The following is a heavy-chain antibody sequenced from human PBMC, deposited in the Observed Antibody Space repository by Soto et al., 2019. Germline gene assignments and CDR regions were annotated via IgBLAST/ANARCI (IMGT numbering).Heavy chain of an antibody. CDR3: ARDASYYSLWSGYYPSRNGMDV. D-gene: IGHD3-3*01. V-gene: IGHV3-33*01. CDR2: IWYDGSKK. CDR1: GFTFSSFG. J-gene: IGHJ6*02. Sequence: QVQVVESGGGVVQPGRSLRLSCAASGFTFSSFGMHWVRQAPGKGLEWVSLIWYDGSKKSYGDSVKGRFTISRDNSRNPVNLQMNSLRADDTAVYYCARDASYYSLWSGYYPSRNGMDVWGQGTTVTVSS.